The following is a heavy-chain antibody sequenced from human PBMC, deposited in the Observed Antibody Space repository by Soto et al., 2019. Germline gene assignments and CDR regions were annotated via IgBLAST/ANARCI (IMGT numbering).Heavy chain of an antibody. CDR1: GFTFSAYA. V-gene: IGHV3-48*02. D-gene: IGHD2-15*01. Sequence: GGSLRLSFEGSGFTFSAYAMTWVRQAPGKGLEWVSYISSRSDTLYYADSVKGRFTISRHNAKNSVYLQLNNLRDEDTAVYYCARDWDIVILSVPIPNYNYGLDVGGQGTTVTVSS. CDR3: ARDWDIVILSVPIPNYNYGLDV. J-gene: IGHJ6*02. CDR2: ISSRSDTL.